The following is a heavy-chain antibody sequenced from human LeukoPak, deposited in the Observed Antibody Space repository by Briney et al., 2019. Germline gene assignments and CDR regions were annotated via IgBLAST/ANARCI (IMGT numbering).Heavy chain of an antibody. CDR2: IYSGGST. J-gene: IGHJ3*02. D-gene: IGHD3-9*01. V-gene: IGHV3-66*01. CDR1: GFTVSSNY. CDR3: ARDPKYYDILTGYSPGAFDI. Sequence: PGGSLRLSCAASGFTVSSNYMSWVRQAPGKGLEWVSVIYSGGSTYYADSVKRRFTISRDNSKNTLYLQMNSLRAEDTAVYYCARDPKYYDILTGYSPGAFDIWGQGTMVTVSS.